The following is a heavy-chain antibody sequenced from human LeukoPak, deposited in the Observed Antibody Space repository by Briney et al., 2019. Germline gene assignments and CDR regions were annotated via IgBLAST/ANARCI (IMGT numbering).Heavy chain of an antibody. J-gene: IGHJ4*02. CDR3: ARSGITMIRYYFDY. CDR1: GGSFSGYY. CDR2: INHSGST. D-gene: IGHD3-22*01. V-gene: IGHV4-34*01. Sequence: SETLSLTCAVYGGSFSGYYWSWIRQPPGKGLEWIGEINHSGSTNYNPSLKSRVTISVDTSKNQFSLKLSSVTAADTAVYYCARSGITMIRYYFDYWGQGTLVTVSS.